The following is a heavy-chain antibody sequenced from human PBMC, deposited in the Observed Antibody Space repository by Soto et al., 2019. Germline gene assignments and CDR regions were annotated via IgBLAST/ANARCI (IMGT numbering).Heavy chain of an antibody. CDR3: ARIRVDTAMYFNNYGMD. D-gene: IGHD5-18*01. V-gene: IGHV2-70*20. J-gene: IGHJ6*01. Sequence: SGPTLVNPTQTLTLTCTLSGFSLSVPGMCVSWVRQPPGKALEWLALIDWDDDKYYTTSLKTRLTIAKDTSKTQVILTMTNVAPVDTDTYYRARIRVDTAMYFNNYGMD. CDR2: IDWDDDK. CDR1: GFSLSVPGMC.